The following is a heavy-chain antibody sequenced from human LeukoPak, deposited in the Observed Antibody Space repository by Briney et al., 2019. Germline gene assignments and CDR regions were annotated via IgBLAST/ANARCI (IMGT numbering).Heavy chain of an antibody. CDR1: GFTFSSYW. J-gene: IGHJ4*02. CDR2: IKQDGSEK. V-gene: IGHV3-7*03. CDR3: ARDWYDSSGYYPNGDY. D-gene: IGHD3-22*01. Sequence: GGSLRLSCAVSGFTFSSYWMSWVRQAPGKGLEWVANIKQDGSEKYYVDSVKGRFTISRDNAKNSLYLQMNSLRAEDTAVYYCARDWYDSSGYYPNGDYWGQGTLVTVSS.